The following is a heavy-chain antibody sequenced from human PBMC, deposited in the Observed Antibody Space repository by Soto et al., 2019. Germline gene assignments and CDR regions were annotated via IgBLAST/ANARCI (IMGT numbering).Heavy chain of an antibody. D-gene: IGHD2-15*01. Sequence: QVQLQESGPGLVKPSGTLSLTCAVSGGSIRSSNWWSWVRQPPGKGLVWFGALYHTGSTNYNRSLKGRVTMSVDTSKHQFYLKLSSVTAADTSVYYCARDRCSGGSCYSGREWRYFDYWGQGTLVTVSS. CDR2: LYHTGST. CDR1: GGSIRSSNW. CDR3: ARDRCSGGSCYSGREWRYFDY. J-gene: IGHJ4*02. V-gene: IGHV4-4*02.